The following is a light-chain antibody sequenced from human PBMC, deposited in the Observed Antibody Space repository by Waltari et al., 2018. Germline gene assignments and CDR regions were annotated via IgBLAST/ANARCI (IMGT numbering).Light chain of an antibody. V-gene: IGLV1-44*01. CDR1: SSNIGDNT. CDR3: AAWDDSLNGPV. J-gene: IGLJ1*01. Sequence: QSVLTQPPSASGTPGQSILISCSGSSSNIGDNTVTWYQQVPGTTPKLLIYGTRERPSGVSNRLSGSKSGTSASLAISALQPEDEADYYWAAWDDSLNGPVFGTGTKVTVL. CDR2: GTR.